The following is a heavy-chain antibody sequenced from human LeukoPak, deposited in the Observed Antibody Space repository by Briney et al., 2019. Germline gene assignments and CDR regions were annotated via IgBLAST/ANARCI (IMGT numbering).Heavy chain of an antibody. J-gene: IGHJ4*02. CDR1: GFTVSSNY. Sequence: HPGGSLRLSCAASGFTVSSNYMSWVRQAPGKGLEWVSVIYSGGSTYYADSVKGRFTISRDNSKNTLYLQMNSLRAEDTAVYYCARAPIYYGVFDYWGQGTLVTVSS. CDR2: IYSGGST. D-gene: IGHD3-22*01. CDR3: ARAPIYYGVFDY. V-gene: IGHV3-53*01.